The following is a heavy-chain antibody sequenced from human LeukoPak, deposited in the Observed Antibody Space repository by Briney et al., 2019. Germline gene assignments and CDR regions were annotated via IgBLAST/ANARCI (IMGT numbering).Heavy chain of an antibody. D-gene: IGHD2-2*01. CDR1: GYTFTSYN. Sequence: ASVKVSCKASGYTFTSYNINWVRQATGQGLEWMAWMNPDSDNTGYAQKLQGRVTMTTDTSTSTAYMELRSLRSDDTAVYYCARVPPRYCSSTSCYDNWFDPWGQGTLVTVSS. CDR2: MNPDSDNT. V-gene: IGHV1-8*01. CDR3: ARVPPRYCSSTSCYDNWFDP. J-gene: IGHJ5*02.